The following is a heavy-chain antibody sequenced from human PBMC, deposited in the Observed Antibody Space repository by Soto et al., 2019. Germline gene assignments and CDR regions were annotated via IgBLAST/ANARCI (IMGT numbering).Heavy chain of an antibody. D-gene: IGHD5-18*01. CDR3: ATGYSYGSYYYYYCGMDV. V-gene: IGHV3-23*01. CDR1: GFTFSSYA. Sequence: GGSLRLSCAASGFTFSSYAMSWVRQAPGKGLEWVSAISGSGGSTYYADSVKGRFTISRDNSKNTLYLQMNSLRAEDTAVYYCATGYSYGSYYYYYCGMDVWGQGTTVTVSS. J-gene: IGHJ6*02. CDR2: ISGSGGST.